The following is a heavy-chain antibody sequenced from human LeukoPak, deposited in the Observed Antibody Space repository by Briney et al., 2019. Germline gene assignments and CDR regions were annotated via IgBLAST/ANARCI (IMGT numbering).Heavy chain of an antibody. D-gene: IGHD5-18*01. CDR3: ARVGIQLSQSKYYYYYYYMDV. CDR2: MNPNSGNT. V-gene: IGHV1-8*01. Sequence: ASVKVSCKASGYTFTSYDINWVRQATGQGLEWMGWMNPNSGNTGYAQKFQGRVTMTRNTSISTAYMELSSLRSEDTAVYYCARVGIQLSQSKYYYYYYYMDVWGKGTTVTVSS. CDR1: GYTFTSYD. J-gene: IGHJ6*03.